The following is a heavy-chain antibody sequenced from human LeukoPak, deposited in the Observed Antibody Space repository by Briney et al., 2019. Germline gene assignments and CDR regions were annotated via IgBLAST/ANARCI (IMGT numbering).Heavy chain of an antibody. D-gene: IGHD2-21*02. CDR3: VHVAYCGGDCYSQPLP. CDR1: GYTFTSYG. Sequence: GASVKVSCKASGYTFTSYGISWVRQAPGQGLEWMGWISAYNGNTNYAQKFQGRVTMTRNTSISTAYMELSSLRSEDTAVYYCVHVAYCGGDCYSQPLPWGQGTLVTVSS. V-gene: IGHV1-18*01. J-gene: IGHJ5*02. CDR2: ISAYNGNT.